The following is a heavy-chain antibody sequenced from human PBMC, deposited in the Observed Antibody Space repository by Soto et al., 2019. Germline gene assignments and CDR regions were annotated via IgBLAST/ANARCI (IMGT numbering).Heavy chain of an antibody. V-gene: IGHV4-39*01. J-gene: IGHJ4*02. CDR2: IYDSGST. CDR3: ARHNYGSGSTYFDY. D-gene: IGHD3-10*01. Sequence: PSETLSLTCTVSGGSIGSSDYYWGWIRQPPGKGLEWIGNIYDSGSTSYNPSLKSRVTISVDTSKNQVSLKLNSMTAADTAVYYCARHNYGSGSTYFDYWGQGTLVTVSS. CDR1: GGSIGSSDYY.